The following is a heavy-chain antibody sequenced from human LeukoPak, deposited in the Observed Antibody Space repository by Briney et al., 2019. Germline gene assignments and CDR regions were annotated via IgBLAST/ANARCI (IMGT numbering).Heavy chain of an antibody. CDR2: IRRKAQGGTT. CDR1: GFTFGDYA. CDR3: TRVTYYYDNSGYFHFDS. V-gene: IGHV3-49*04. Sequence: GGSLRLSCTTSGFTFGDYAMSWVRQAPGKGLEWVSFIRRKAQGGTTEYAATVKGRLSSSRDDSKSIAYLQMNSLKTEDTAVYFCTRVTYYYDNSGYFHFDSWGQGSLVTVSS. J-gene: IGHJ4*02. D-gene: IGHD3-22*01.